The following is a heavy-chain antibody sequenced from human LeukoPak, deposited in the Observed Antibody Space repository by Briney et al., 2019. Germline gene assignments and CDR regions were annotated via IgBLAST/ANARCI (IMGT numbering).Heavy chain of an antibody. CDR2: ISSSSSYI. V-gene: IGHV3-21*01. Sequence: NPGGSLRLSCAASGLTLSAYWMHWVRHAPGKGLEWVSSISSSSSYIYYADSVKGRFTISRDNAKNSLYLQMNSLRAEDTAVYYCARGRGFEWDDLDYWGQGTLVTVSS. CDR1: GLTLSAYW. J-gene: IGHJ4*02. CDR3: ARGRGFEWDDLDY. D-gene: IGHD1-26*01.